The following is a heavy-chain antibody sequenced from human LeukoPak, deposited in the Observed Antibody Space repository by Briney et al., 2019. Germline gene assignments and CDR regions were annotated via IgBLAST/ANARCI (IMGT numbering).Heavy chain of an antibody. J-gene: IGHJ4*02. CDR2: INPHSGGT. CDR3: ARDRAWDSGYDSSLFDY. D-gene: IGHD5-12*01. CDR1: EYTFTGYY. Sequence: ASVKVSCKASEYTFTGYYRHWVRQAPGQGLEWMGWINPHSGGTDYAQKFQGRVTMTRDTSISTAYMELSRLRSDDTAVYYCARDRAWDSGYDSSLFDYWGQGTLVTVSS. V-gene: IGHV1-2*02.